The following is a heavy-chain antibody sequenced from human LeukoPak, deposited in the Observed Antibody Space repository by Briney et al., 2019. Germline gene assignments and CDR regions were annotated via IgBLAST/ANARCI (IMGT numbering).Heavy chain of an antibody. Sequence: ASVKVSCKASGYTFTSYGISWVRQAPGQGLEWMGWISAYNGNTNYAQKLQGRVTKTTDTSTSTAYMELRSLRSDDTAVYYCARVTYYYDSSGYSRLDYYYGMDVWGQGTTVTVSS. V-gene: IGHV1-18*01. CDR3: ARVTYYYDSSGYSRLDYYYGMDV. CDR1: GYTFTSYG. D-gene: IGHD3-22*01. J-gene: IGHJ6*02. CDR2: ISAYNGNT.